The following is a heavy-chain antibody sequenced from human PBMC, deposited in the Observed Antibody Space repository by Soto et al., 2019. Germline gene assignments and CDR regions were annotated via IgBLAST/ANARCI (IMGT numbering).Heavy chain of an antibody. Sequence: PGESLKISCKGSGYSFTSYWIGWVRQMPGKGLEWMGIIYPGDSDTRYSPSFQGQVTISADKSISTAYLQWSSLKASDTAMYYCARVYHLLQGSGWFDPWGQGTLVTVSS. V-gene: IGHV5-51*01. D-gene: IGHD2-2*01. CDR2: IYPGDSDT. J-gene: IGHJ5*02. CDR1: GYSFTSYW. CDR3: ARVYHLLQGSGWFDP.